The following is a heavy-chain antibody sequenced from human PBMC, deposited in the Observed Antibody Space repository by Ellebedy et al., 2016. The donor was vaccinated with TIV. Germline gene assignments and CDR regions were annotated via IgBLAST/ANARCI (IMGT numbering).Heavy chain of an antibody. V-gene: IGHV3-74*01. J-gene: IGHJ4*02. Sequence: GGSLRLSXAASGFTFSDHYMDWVRQAPGKGLVWVSRIENDGRSATYADSVKGRFTISTDRAKNTLYLQMNSLTADDTAVYYCARGKESDYSYPHWGQGTLVTVSS. D-gene: IGHD1-26*01. CDR2: IENDGRSA. CDR3: ARGKESDYSYPH. CDR1: GFTFSDHY.